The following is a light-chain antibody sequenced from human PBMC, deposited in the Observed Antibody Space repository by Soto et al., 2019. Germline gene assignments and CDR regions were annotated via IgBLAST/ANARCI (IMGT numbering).Light chain of an antibody. Sequence: EIVMPQSPATLSLSPGERATLSCRASQSVSSNLAWYQQKPGQAPRLLIYGASTRATGIPARFSGSGAGTEFTLSISSLQSEEFAVYYGQQYNDWPRTFGQGTKVDIK. CDR3: QQYNDWPRT. J-gene: IGKJ1*01. CDR2: GAS. V-gene: IGKV3-15*01. CDR1: QSVSSN.